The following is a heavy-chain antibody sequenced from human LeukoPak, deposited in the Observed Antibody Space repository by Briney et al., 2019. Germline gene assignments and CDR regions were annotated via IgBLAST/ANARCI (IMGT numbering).Heavy chain of an antibody. CDR3: AKDFGYDYFDY. Sequence: GGSLRLSCAASGFTFSSYGMHRVRQAPGKGLEWVAVISYDGSNKYYADSVKGRFTISRDNSKNTLYLQMNSLRAEDTAVYYCAKDFGYDYFDYWGQGTLVTVSS. J-gene: IGHJ4*02. V-gene: IGHV3-30*18. CDR1: GFTFSSYG. CDR2: ISYDGSNK. D-gene: IGHD5-12*01.